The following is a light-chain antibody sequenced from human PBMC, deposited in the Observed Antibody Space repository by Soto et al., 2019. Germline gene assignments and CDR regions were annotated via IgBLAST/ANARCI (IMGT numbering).Light chain of an antibody. J-gene: IGLJ3*02. CDR2: TDY. V-gene: IGLV1-44*01. CDR3: ASWDDNRNGGV. CDR1: SSNIGTYT. Sequence: QSVLTQPPSASGTPGQRVTISCSGTSSNIGTYTVNWYQQLPGTAPKLLIYTDYQRPSGVPDRFSGSKSGTSASLAINGLHSEDEADYYCASWDDNRNGGVFGGGTKLTVL.